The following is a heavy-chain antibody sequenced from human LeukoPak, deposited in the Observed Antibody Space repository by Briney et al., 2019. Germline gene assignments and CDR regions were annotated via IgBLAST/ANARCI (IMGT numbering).Heavy chain of an antibody. CDR2: IYYSGST. CDR1: GGSISSSSYY. D-gene: IGHD6-19*01. J-gene: IGHJ4*02. V-gene: IGHV4-39*01. CDR3: ARHIGGWLYYFDY. Sequence: SETLSLTCTVSGGSISSSSYYWGWIRQPPGKGLEWIGSIYYSGSTYYNPSLKSRVTISVDTSKNQFSLKLSSVAAADTAVYYCARHIGGWLYYFDYWGQGTLVTVSS.